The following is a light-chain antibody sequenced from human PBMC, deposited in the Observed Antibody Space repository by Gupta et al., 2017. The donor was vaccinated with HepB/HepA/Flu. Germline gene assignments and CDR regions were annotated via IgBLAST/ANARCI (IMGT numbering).Light chain of an antibody. J-gene: IGLJ2*01. CDR1: NSDVGAYNY. CDR2: DVS. V-gene: IGLV2-14*03. CDR3: SSYTTSNTVL. Sequence: QSALTQPASVSGSPGQSITISCSGTNSDVGAYNYVSWYQQHPGKAPKLMIFDVSYRPSGDSNRFSGSKSGNTASLTISRLQAEDEAVYYCSSYTTSNTVLFGGGTRVTVL.